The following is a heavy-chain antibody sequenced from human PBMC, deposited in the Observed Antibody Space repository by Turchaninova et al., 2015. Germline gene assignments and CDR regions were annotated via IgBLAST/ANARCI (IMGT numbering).Heavy chain of an antibody. CDR2: VSGYNGET. Sequence: GASVKVSCKTSGYTFRNNDISWVRQAPGQGLEWMGWVSGYNGETNYAQKFQGRVTMTTDTSTSTVYMELRSLRSDDTALYFCARSCGSASCAHFDYWGQGTQVTVSS. CDR1: GYTFRNND. CDR3: ARSCGSASCAHFDY. J-gene: IGHJ4*02. D-gene: IGHD2-2*01. V-gene: IGHV1-18*04.